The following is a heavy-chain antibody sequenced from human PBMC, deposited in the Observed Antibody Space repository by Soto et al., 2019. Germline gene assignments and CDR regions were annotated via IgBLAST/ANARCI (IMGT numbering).Heavy chain of an antibody. CDR3: ARDGYDSGSYIMDY. Sequence: QVQLVQSGAEVKKPGASVKVSCTASGYTFTGYYVQWVRQAPGQGLEWMGWINPNNGDTQYAQKFQDRVTLTSDTSTNTAYMEMRILRSDDTAVYYCARDGYDSGSYIMDYWGQGTRVTVSS. J-gene: IGHJ4*02. CDR1: GYTFTGYY. V-gene: IGHV1-2*02. D-gene: IGHD3-10*01. CDR2: INPNNGDT.